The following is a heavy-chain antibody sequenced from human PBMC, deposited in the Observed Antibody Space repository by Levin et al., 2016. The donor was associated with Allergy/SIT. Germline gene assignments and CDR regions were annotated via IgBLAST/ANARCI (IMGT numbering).Heavy chain of an antibody. CDR3: ARHGAVAGTGGGMDV. D-gene: IGHD6-19*01. J-gene: IGHJ6*02. V-gene: IGHV4-39*01. CDR1: GGSISSSSYY. Sequence: SETLSLTCTVSGGSISSSSYYWGWIRQPPGKGLEWIGSIYYSGSTYYNPSLKSRVTISVDTSKNQFSLKLSSVTAADTAVYYCARHGAVAGTGGGMDVWGQGTTVTVSS. CDR2: IYYSGST.